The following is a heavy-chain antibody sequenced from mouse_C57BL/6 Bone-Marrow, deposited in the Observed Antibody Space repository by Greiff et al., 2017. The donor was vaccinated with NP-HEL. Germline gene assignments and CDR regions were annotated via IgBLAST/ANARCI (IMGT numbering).Heavy chain of an antibody. CDR3: ARVTGSSYEFAY. CDR2: ISSGGSYT. Sequence: EVKVVESGGDLVKPGGSLKLSCAASGFTFSSYGMSWVRQTPDKRLEWVATISSGGSYTYYPDSVKGRFTISRDNAKNTLYLQMSSLKSEDTAMYYCARVTGSSYEFAYWGQGTLVTVSA. J-gene: IGHJ3*01. CDR1: GFTFSSYG. V-gene: IGHV5-6*01. D-gene: IGHD1-1*01.